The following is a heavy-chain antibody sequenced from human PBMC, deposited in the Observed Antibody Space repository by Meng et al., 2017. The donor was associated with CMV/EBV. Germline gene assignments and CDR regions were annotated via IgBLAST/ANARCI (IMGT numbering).Heavy chain of an antibody. D-gene: IGHD5-24*01. Sequence: QVQLVQSGAEVXXXXXSVKGSXKASGYTFTGYYMHWVRQAPGQGLEWMGWINPNSGGTNYAQKFQGRVTMTRDTSISTAYMELSRLRSDDTAVYYCARERMATAQYYFDYWGQGTLVTVSS. CDR1: GYTFTGYY. CDR3: ARERMATAQYYFDY. J-gene: IGHJ4*02. CDR2: INPNSGGT. V-gene: IGHV1-2*02.